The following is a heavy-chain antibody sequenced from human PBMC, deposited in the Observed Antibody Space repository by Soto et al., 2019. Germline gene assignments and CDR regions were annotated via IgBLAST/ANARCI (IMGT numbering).Heavy chain of an antibody. CDR1: GFTFSDYA. D-gene: IGHD6-19*01. Sequence: VQLVESGGGVVQPGRSLRLSCAASGFTFSDYAMHWVRQAPGKGLEWVAVVSHDGRNTHYADSVKGRFTISRDSSKNPVSLEMTSLSAGDTAVYSCATGGRQWLVTADFNYWGQGALVTVSS. CDR3: ATGGRQWLVTADFNY. CDR2: VSHDGRNT. J-gene: IGHJ4*02. V-gene: IGHV3-30*03.